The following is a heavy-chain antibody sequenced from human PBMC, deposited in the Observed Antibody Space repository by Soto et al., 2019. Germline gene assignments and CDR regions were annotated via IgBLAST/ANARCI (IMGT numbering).Heavy chain of an antibody. Sequence: EVQLVESGGGLVQPGGSLRLSCVASGFTFSNYWMTWVRQAPGKGLEWVANIKQDGSGKWYVDSVKGRFTVSRDNGENKLSLQMNSLRAEDTAVYYCARVRYYHDVCGYRWFDPWGQGTLVTVSS. V-gene: IGHV3-7*05. CDR2: IKQDGSGK. CDR3: ARVRYYHDVCGYRWFDP. D-gene: IGHD3-22*01. CDR1: GFTFSNYW. J-gene: IGHJ5*02.